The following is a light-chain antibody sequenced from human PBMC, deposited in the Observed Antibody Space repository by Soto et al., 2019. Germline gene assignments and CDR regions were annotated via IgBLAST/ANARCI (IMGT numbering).Light chain of an antibody. CDR3: SSYTSSSTYVV. CDR1: SSDVGGYNY. Sequence: QSALTQPASVSGSPGQSITISCTGTSSDVGGYNYFSWYQQHPGKAPKLMIYDVSNRPSGVSNRFSGSKSGNTASLTISGLQAEDEADYSCSSYTSSSTYVVFGGGTKLTVL. CDR2: DVS. V-gene: IGLV2-14*01. J-gene: IGLJ2*01.